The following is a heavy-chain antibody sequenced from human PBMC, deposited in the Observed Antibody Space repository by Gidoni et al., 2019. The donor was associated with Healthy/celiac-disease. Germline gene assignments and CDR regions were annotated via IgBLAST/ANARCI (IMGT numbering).Heavy chain of an antibody. CDR3: AKDMRYSSGWYGVFDY. CDR1: GFTFDDYT. D-gene: IGHD6-19*01. Sequence: EVQLVESGGVVVQPGGSLRLSCAASGFTFDDYTMHWVRQAPGKGLEWVSLISWDGGSTYYADSVKGRFTISRDNSKNSLYLQMNSLRTEDTALYYCAKDMRYSSGWYGVFDYWGQGTLVTVSS. V-gene: IGHV3-43*01. J-gene: IGHJ4*02. CDR2: ISWDGGST.